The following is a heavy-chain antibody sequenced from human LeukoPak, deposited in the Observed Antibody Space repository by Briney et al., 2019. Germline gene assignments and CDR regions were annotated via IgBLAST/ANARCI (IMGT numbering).Heavy chain of an antibody. Sequence: SETLSLTCTVSGGSISSGSYYWSWIRQPAGKRLEWIGRIYTSGSTNYNPSLKSRVTISVDTSKNQFSLKLSSVTAADTAVYYCARDVDYGDYEGRNDAFDIWGQGTMVTVSS. D-gene: IGHD4-17*01. V-gene: IGHV4-61*02. CDR1: GGSISSGSYY. CDR2: IYTSGST. J-gene: IGHJ3*02. CDR3: ARDVDYGDYEGRNDAFDI.